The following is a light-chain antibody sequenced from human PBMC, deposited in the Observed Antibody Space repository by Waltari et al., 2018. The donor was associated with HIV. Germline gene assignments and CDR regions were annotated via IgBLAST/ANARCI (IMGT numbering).Light chain of an antibody. CDR1: VYNIGSRS. CDR2: NDN. CDR3: SSWDDNLNGPV. Sequence: QIVLTQSPSASGTPGQGVTISCSGGVYNIGSRSVHWYQQVPGTAPTLLIYNDNQRPSGVPDRFTGSKSGTSASLAISGLRSEDESDYYCSSWDDNLNGPVFGGGTKLTVL. V-gene: IGLV1-44*01. J-gene: IGLJ3*02.